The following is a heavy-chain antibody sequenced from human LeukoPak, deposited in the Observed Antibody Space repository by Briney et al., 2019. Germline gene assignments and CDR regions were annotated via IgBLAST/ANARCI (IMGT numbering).Heavy chain of an antibody. Sequence: SETLSLTCTVSGGSISSYYWSWIRQPPGKGLEWIGYIYYSGSTNYNPSLKSRVTISVDMSKNQFSLKLTSVTAADTAVYFCARGLAAAYDYNWLDPWGQGILVTVSS. D-gene: IGHD5-12*01. CDR1: GGSISSYY. J-gene: IGHJ5*02. CDR3: ARGLAAAYDYNWLDP. CDR2: IYYSGST. V-gene: IGHV4-59*12.